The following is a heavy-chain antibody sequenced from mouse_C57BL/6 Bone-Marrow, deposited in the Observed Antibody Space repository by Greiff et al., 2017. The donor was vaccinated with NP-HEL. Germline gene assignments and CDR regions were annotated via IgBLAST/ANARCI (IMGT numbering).Heavy chain of an antibody. D-gene: IGHD1-1*01. J-gene: IGHJ3*01. CDR2: IDPENGDT. V-gene: IGHV14-4*01. CDR3: TDYYGSFPFAY. CDR1: GFNITDDY. Sequence: EVQLQESGAELVRPGASVKLSCTASGFNITDDYMHWVKQRPEQGLEWIGWIDPENGDTEYASKFQGKATITADTSSNTAYLQLSSLTSEDTAVYYCTDYYGSFPFAYWGQGTLVTVSA.